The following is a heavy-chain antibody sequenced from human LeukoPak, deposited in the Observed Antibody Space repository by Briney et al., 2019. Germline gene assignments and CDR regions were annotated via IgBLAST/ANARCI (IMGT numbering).Heavy chain of an antibody. CDR3: ARDICGNRGSSCPGFWFDP. CDR2: IYSGGST. J-gene: IGHJ5*02. Sequence: GGSLRLSCAASGFTVSSNYMSWVRQAPGKGLEWVSVIYSGGSTYYADSVKGRFTISRDNSKNTLYLQMNSLRAEDTAVYYCARDICGNRGSSCPGFWFDPWGQGTLVTVSS. V-gene: IGHV3-53*01. D-gene: IGHD6-13*01. CDR1: GFTVSSNY.